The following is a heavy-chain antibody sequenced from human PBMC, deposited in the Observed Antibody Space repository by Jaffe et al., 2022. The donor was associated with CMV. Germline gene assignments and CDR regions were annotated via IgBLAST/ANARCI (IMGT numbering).Heavy chain of an antibody. CDR2: IFPGDSDI. D-gene: IGHD5-12*01. CDR1: GYIFSSSW. Sequence: EVHLVQSGAEVKKPGESLKISCKGSGYIFSSSWIGWVRQMPGKGLEWMGIIFPGDSDIKYSPSFQGRVTISADKSIGTAYLQWSSLEASDTAMYYCALHAWQKAYDIWGQGTMVTVSS. J-gene: IGHJ3*02. CDR3: ALHAWQKAYDI. V-gene: IGHV5-51*01.